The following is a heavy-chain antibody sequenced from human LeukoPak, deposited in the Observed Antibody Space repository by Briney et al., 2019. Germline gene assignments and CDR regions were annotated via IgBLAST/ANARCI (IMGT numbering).Heavy chain of an antibody. J-gene: IGHJ5*02. D-gene: IGHD1-26*01. CDR1: GGSISSYY. Sequence: SETLSLTCTVSGGSISSYYWSWIRQPPGKGLEWIGYIYYSGSTNYNPSLKSRVTISVDTSKNQFSLKLSSVTAADTAVYYCARASSGWSYSGSYYPWFDPWGQGTLVTVSS. V-gene: IGHV4-59*01. CDR3: ARASSGWSYSGSYYPWFDP. CDR2: IYYSGST.